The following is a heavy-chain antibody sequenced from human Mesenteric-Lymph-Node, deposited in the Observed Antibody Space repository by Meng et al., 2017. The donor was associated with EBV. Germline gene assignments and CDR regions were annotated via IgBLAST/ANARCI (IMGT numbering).Heavy chain of an antibody. CDR2: IYWDDDK. Sequence: SPLKDAGPPLVKPTPPITLTCNFSGFSRRTSGVGVGWIRQPPGKALEWLALIYWDDDKRYSPSLKTRLTITKDTSENQVVLTMTNMDPVDAATYYCAHRTSNCFDPWGQGTLVTVSS. CDR3: AHRTSNCFDP. V-gene: IGHV2-5*02. CDR1: GFSRRTSGVG. J-gene: IGHJ5*02.